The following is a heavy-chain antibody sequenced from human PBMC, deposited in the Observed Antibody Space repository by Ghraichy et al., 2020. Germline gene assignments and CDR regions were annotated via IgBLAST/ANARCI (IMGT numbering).Heavy chain of an antibody. CDR3: SRDSESTGANLIFHY. J-gene: IGHJ4*02. CDR2: IRTSSDI. D-gene: IGHD4/OR15-4a*01. Sequence: GESLNISCAASGFTFSNFAFNWVRQAPGKGLEWISYIRTSSDIYYADSVKGRFTISRDNAKNSLYLQMNSLRDEDTALYYCSRDSESTGANLIFHYWGQGTLVTVSS. CDR1: GFTFSNFA. V-gene: IGHV3-48*02.